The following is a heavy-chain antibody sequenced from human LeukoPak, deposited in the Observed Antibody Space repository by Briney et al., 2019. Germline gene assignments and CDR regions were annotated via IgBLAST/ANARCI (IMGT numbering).Heavy chain of an antibody. CDR2: LRYDGSKE. J-gene: IGHJ4*02. D-gene: IGHD4/OR15-4a*01. CDR3: AKDPYGGTYPSYCEY. CDR1: AFTFSSYG. Sequence: AGSLRLSCAAYAFTFSSYGMYWVRQAPGKGLEWVAFLRYDGSKEFYGDSVKGRITMARDISKSTLFLQMNNLRPEDAAVYYCAKDPYGGTYPSYCEYWGQGTLVTVSS. V-gene: IGHV3-30*02.